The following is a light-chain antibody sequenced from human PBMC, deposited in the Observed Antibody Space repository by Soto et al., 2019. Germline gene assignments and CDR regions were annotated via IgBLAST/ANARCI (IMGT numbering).Light chain of an antibody. J-gene: IGKJ5*01. V-gene: IGKV3-20*01. Sequence: EIVLRQSPGTLSLSPGERATLSCRARQSVSSSDLAWYQQKSGQAPRLLIYAAYSRATGIPARFSGSGSGTDYTLTISRLAPEDFAEYYCQQYGTSPITFGQGTRLEIK. CDR3: QQYGTSPIT. CDR1: QSVSSSD. CDR2: AAY.